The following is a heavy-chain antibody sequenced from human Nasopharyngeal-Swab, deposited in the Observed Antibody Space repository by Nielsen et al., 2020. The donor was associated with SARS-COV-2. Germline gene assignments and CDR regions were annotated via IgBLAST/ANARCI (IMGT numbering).Heavy chain of an antibody. CDR2: ISFDGSNQ. Sequence: PGKGLEWVALISFDGSNQYYADSVKGRFTISRDNSNDTLYLQLNSLRSEDTAVYYCAKRERLIGFDPWGQGTLVTVSS. CDR3: AKRERLIGFDP. D-gene: IGHD1-1*01. V-gene: IGHV3-30*18. J-gene: IGHJ5*02.